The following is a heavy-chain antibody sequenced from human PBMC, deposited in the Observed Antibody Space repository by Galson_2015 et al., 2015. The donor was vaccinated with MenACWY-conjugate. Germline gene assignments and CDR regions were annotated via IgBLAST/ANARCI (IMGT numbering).Heavy chain of an antibody. CDR1: GFTFDDYA. Sequence: SLRLSCAASGFTFDDYAMHWVRQPPGKGLEWVSGISWNSGSIGYADSVKGRFTISRDNAKKSLYLQMNSLRAEDTAFYYCAKILGPSFWGNIDVWGQGTTVTVSS. CDR3: AKILGPSFWGNIDV. D-gene: IGHD3-16*01. V-gene: IGHV3-9*01. J-gene: IGHJ6*02. CDR2: ISWNSGSI.